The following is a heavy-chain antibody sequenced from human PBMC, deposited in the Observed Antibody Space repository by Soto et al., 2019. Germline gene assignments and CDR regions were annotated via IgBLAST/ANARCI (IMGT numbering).Heavy chain of an antibody. J-gene: IGHJ4*02. CDR3: ARDPGYCTNGGCPIFDF. V-gene: IGHV4-59*02. CDR1: GDSVTNYF. Sequence: QVHLRESGPGLVKSSETLSLTCTVSGDSVTNYFWSWMRQPPGKGLELIGHMSHGGRTNYSPSLKSRVTMSLDSSKNQFSLNLSSVTAADTAVYFCARDPGYCTNGGCPIFDFWGQGVLVAVSS. D-gene: IGHD2-8*01. CDR2: MSHGGRT.